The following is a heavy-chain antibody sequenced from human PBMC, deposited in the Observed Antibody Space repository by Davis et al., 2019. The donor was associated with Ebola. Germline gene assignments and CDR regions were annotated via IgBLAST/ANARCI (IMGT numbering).Heavy chain of an antibody. J-gene: IGHJ5*02. CDR1: GGSFSGYY. CDR2: INHRGST. CDR3: ARGYSNWFDP. Sequence: SQTLSLTCAVYGGSFSGYYWSWIRQPPGKGLEWIGEINHRGSTNYNPSLKSRVTISVDTSKNQFSLKLSSVTAADTAVYYCARGYSNWFDPWGQGTLVTVSS. V-gene: IGHV4-34*01. D-gene: IGHD4-11*01.